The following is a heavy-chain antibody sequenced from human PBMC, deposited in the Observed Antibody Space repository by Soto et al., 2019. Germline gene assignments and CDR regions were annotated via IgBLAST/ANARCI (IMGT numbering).Heavy chain of an antibody. J-gene: IGHJ4*02. CDR1: GFTFSSHS. V-gene: IGHV3-48*01. D-gene: IGHD4-17*01. CDR3: ARDRYGDYVVND. Sequence: EVQLVESGGGLVQPGGSLSLSCAASGFTFSSHSMNWVLQAPGKGLEWVSYISSSGSTIFYADSVKGRFTISRDSAKTSLFLQMNNLRAEDTAVYFCARDRYGDYVVNDWGQGTLVTVSS. CDR2: ISSSGSTI.